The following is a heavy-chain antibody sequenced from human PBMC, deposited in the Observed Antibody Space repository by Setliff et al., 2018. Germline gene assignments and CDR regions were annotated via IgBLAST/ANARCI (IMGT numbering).Heavy chain of an antibody. V-gene: IGHV4-4*08. CDR1: GSSISSYY. D-gene: IGHD2-2*01. J-gene: IGHJ4*02. CDR3: ARGGCSATSCLDY. Sequence: LSLTCTVSGSSISSYYWSWFRPPPGKGLEWLGYISRSGATSYNWSLKRHIAISRDNAKKTLYLQMNSLEAEDTAVYYCARGGCSATSCLDYWGKGILVTVSS. CDR2: ISRSGAT.